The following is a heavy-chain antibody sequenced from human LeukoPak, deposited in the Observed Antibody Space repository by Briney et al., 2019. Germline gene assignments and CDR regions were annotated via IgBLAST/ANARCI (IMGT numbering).Heavy chain of an antibody. D-gene: IGHD4-23*01. Sequence: SETLSLTCTVSGGSISSSSYYWSWIRQHPGKGLEWIGYIYYSGSTYYNPSLKSRVTISVDTSKNQFSLKLSSVTAADTAVYYCARNSNPKYSVTTFDYWGQGTLVTVSS. CDR1: GGSISSSSYY. CDR2: IYYSGST. J-gene: IGHJ4*02. V-gene: IGHV4-31*03. CDR3: ARNSNPKYSVTTFDY.